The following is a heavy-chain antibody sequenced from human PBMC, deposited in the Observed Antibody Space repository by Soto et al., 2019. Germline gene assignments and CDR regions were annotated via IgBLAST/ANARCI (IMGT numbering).Heavy chain of an antibody. Sequence: QITLKESGPTLVKPTQTLTLTCTFSGFSLTTSGVGVGWIRQPPGKALEWLALIYWDDDKRYSPSLKSRLTITKDTSKNQVVLTMTNMDPVNTATYYCAHNTHCGGDCPSLFDYWGQGTLVTVSS. V-gene: IGHV2-5*02. CDR1: GFSLTTSGVG. CDR3: AHNTHCGGDCPSLFDY. J-gene: IGHJ4*02. D-gene: IGHD2-21*02. CDR2: IYWDDDK.